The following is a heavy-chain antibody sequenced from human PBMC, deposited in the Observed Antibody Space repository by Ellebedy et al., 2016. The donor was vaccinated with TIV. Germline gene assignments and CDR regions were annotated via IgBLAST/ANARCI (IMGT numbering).Heavy chain of an antibody. CDR3: ARDTSASLDY. V-gene: IGHV3-72*01. Sequence: GGSLRLSCAASGFTFSDHYMDWVRQAPGKGLEWVGRIKNKANSKIAEYAASVKGRFTISRDESKNSLYLQMNSLKTEDTAVYYCARDTSASLDYWGQGTLVTVSS. J-gene: IGHJ4*02. CDR1: GFTFSDHY. CDR2: IKNKANSKIA. D-gene: IGHD2-2*01.